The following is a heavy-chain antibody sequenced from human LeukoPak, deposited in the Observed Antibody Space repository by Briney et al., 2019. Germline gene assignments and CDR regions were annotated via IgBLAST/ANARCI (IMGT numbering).Heavy chain of an antibody. D-gene: IGHD1-7*01. CDR2: IDRDGSRI. Sequence: GGSLRLSCAVSGFTFSSYWMHWVRQAPGKGLVWVSRIDRDGSRINYADSVKGRFTISRDNGKNTLFLQMNSLRDEDTAVYFCARALWNSGCVWGQGTLVTVSS. J-gene: IGHJ4*02. CDR3: ARALWNSGCV. CDR1: GFTFSSYW. V-gene: IGHV3-74*01.